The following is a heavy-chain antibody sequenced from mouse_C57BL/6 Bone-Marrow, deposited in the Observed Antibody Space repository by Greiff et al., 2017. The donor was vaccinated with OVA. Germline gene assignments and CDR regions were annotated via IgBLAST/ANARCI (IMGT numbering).Heavy chain of an antibody. Sequence: VQLQQSGPVLVKPGASVKMSCKASGYTFTDYYMNWVKQSHGKSLEWIGVINPYNGGTSYNQKFKGKATLTVDKSSSTAYMELNSLTSEDSAVYYCARAWITTVVEGDYWGQGTTLTVSS. V-gene: IGHV1-19*01. CDR1: GYTFTDYY. J-gene: IGHJ2*01. D-gene: IGHD1-1*01. CDR3: ARAWITTVVEGDY. CDR2: INPYNGGT.